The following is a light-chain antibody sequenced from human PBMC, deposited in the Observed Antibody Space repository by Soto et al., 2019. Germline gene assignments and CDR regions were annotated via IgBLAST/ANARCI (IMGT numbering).Light chain of an antibody. CDR3: QHRGRWPRT. CDR1: ESVNDY. J-gene: IGKJ2*01. CDR2: GAS. Sequence: EIVLTQSPATLSLSPGERATLSCRASESVNDYLAWYQQKPGQAPRLLIYGASNRATGTPVRFSGSGSGTDFTLTISSLEPEDFAVDYCQHRGRWPRTFGQGTKLEI. V-gene: IGKV3-11*01.